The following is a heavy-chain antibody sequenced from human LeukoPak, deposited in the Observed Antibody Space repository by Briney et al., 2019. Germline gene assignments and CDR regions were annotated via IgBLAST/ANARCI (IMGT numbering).Heavy chain of an antibody. V-gene: IGHV1-69*05. CDR3: ARNVGYYYDSSGYYY. J-gene: IGHJ4*02. CDR1: GGTFSSYA. Sequence: SSVKVSCKASGGTFSSYAISWVRQAPGQGLEWMGGIIPIFGTANYAQKFQGRVTITTDESTSTAYMELSSLRSEDTAVYYCARNVGYYYDSSGYYYWGQGTLVTVSS. D-gene: IGHD3-22*01. CDR2: IIPIFGTA.